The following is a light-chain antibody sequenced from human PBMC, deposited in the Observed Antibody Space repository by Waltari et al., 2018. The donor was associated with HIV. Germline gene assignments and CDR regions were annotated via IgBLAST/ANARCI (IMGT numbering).Light chain of an antibody. CDR1: SSAIGVYNS. J-gene: IGLJ2*01. V-gene: IGLV2-8*01. CDR2: EVS. Sequence: QSALTQPPSASGSPGQSVTISCTGASSAIGVYNSVSWYQQRPGKAPKVIISEVSKRSSGVPNRFSGSTSGNTASLTVSGLQADDEAEYFCSFYGGSNILVFGGGTKLTVL. CDR3: SFYGGSNILV.